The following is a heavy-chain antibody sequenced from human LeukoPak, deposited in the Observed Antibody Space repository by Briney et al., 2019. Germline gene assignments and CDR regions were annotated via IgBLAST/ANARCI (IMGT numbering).Heavy chain of an antibody. CDR1: GLTFGSYW. Sequence: GGSLRLSCAASGLTFGSYWMTWVRHPPGKGLEWVANIKPDGSDKFYVDSVKGRFTIPRDNAKNSLYLQMNSLRAEDTAVYYCATDPGDYAWGGFDFWGQGTMVTVSS. CDR3: ATDPGDYAWGGFDF. CDR2: IKPDGSDK. D-gene: IGHD2-2*01. V-gene: IGHV3-7*01. J-gene: IGHJ3*01.